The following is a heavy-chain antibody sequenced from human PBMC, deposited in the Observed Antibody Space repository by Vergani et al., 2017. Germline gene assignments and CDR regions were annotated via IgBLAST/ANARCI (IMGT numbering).Heavy chain of an antibody. CDR2: ISSSSSYI. D-gene: IGHD3-3*01. CDR1: GFTFSSYS. V-gene: IGHV3-21*01. CDR3: ARDLSDFWSGYRENYYYMDV. J-gene: IGHJ6*03. Sequence: EVQLVESGGGLVQPGGSLRLSCAASGFTFSSYSMNWVRQAPGKGLEWVSSISSSSSYIYYADSVKGRFTISRDNAKNSLYLQMNSLRAEDTAVYYCARDLSDFWSGYRENYYYMDVWGKGTTVTVSS.